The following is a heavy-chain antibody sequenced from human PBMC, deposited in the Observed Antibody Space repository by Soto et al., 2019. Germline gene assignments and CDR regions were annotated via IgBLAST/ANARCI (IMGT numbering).Heavy chain of an antibody. CDR1: GGSISSSSYY. Sequence: QLQLQESGPGLVKPSETLSLTCTVSGGSISSSSYYWGWIRQPPGKGLEWIGSIYYIGSTYYNPSLKSRVTISVDTSKNQFSLKLSSVTAADTAVYYCARRPRIAVAGSDYWGQGTLVTVSS. J-gene: IGHJ4*02. CDR2: IYYIGST. D-gene: IGHD6-19*01. CDR3: ARRPRIAVAGSDY. V-gene: IGHV4-39*01.